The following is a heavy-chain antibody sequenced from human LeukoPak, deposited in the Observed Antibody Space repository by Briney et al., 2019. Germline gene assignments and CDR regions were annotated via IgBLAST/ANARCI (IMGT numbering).Heavy chain of an antibody. CDR2: IYYSGST. J-gene: IGHJ3*02. CDR1: GGSISSSTYY. V-gene: IGHV4-39*01. CDR3: ATPYSGGYHGLDI. D-gene: IGHD1-26*01. Sequence: PSETLSLTCTVSGGSISSSTYYWGWIRQPPGKGLEWIGSIYYSGSTYYNPSLKNRVTISVDTSKNQFSLKLNSVTAADTAVYYCATPYSGGYHGLDIWGQGTMVTVSS.